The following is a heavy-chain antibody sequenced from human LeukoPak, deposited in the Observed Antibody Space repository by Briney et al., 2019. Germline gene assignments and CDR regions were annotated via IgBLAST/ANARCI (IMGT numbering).Heavy chain of an antibody. J-gene: IGHJ6*04. CDR1: GFIFNSHS. D-gene: IGHD3-10*02. Sequence: GGSLRLSCAASGFIFNSHSMNWVRQAPGKGLEWVSSISSTSSYIYYADSVKSRFTISRDNAKNSLYLQMNSLRAEDTAVYYCAELGITMIGGVWGKGTTVTIPS. CDR2: ISSTSSYI. CDR3: AELGITMIGGV. V-gene: IGHV3-21*01.